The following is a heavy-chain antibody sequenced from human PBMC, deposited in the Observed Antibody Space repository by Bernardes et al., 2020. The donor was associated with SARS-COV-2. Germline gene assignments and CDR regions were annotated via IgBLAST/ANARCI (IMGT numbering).Heavy chain of an antibody. D-gene: IGHD3-3*01. J-gene: IGHJ4*02. CDR2: INHSGST. CDR3: ARHRPGFLEWLSFFDY. CDR1: GGSFSGYY. Sequence: SETLSLTCAVYGGSFSGYYWSWIRQPPGKGLEWIGEINHSGSTNYNPSLKSRVTISVDTSKNQFSLKLSSVTAADTAVYYCARHRPGFLEWLSFFDYWGQGTLVTVSS. V-gene: IGHV4-34*01.